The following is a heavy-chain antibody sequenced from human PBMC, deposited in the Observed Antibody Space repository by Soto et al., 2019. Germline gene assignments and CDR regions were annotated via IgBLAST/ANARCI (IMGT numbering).Heavy chain of an antibody. J-gene: IGHJ4*02. D-gene: IGHD6-13*01. CDR2: ISAYNGKT. CDR1: GYTFTSYG. Sequence: ASVKVSCKASGYTFTSYGISWVRQAPGQGLEWMGWISAYNGKTNYAQKLQGRVTMTTDAYTSTDYMELRSLRSDDTAVYYCARAGLAAAEIPAYCGQGHLVTVSS. CDR3: ARAGLAAAEIPAY. V-gene: IGHV1-18*04.